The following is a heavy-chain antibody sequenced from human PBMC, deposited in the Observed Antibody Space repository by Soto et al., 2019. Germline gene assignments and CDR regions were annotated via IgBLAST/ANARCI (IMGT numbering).Heavy chain of an antibody. CDR1: GFTVTKYA. CDR3: ARDYADIAVAGIPFLAH. J-gene: IGHJ4*02. CDR2: INGGNGNT. Sequence: QVQLVQSGAEVKKPGASVNISCKASGFTVTKYALHWVRLAPGQRPEWMGWINGGNGNTRYSQRFQDRVTMTRDMSATTVYMDLSSLRSEDTAVYFCARDYADIAVAGIPFLAHWGQGTLVTVSS. V-gene: IGHV1-3*01. D-gene: IGHD6-19*01.